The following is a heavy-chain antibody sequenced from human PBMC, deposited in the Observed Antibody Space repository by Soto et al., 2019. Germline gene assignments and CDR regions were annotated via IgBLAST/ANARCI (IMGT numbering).Heavy chain of an antibody. CDR2: IFDSGST. CDR1: GGSISSGGYY. D-gene: IGHD3-10*01. CDR3: ARDTGPSYNYYGMDV. V-gene: IGHV4-31*03. Sequence: PSDTLSLTCTVSGGSISSGGYYWTWIRQQKGLEWIVYIFDSGSTYYNPSLKSRITISVDTSKNQFSLKLSSVTAADTAVYYCARDTGPSYNYYGMDVWGQGTTVTVSS. J-gene: IGHJ6*02.